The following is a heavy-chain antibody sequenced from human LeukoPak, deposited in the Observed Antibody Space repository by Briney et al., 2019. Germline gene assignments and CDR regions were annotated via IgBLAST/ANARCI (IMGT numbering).Heavy chain of an antibody. J-gene: IGHJ4*02. CDR1: GFTFTSYN. CDR3: AKDSHWILFDD. V-gene: IGHV3-23*01. CDR2: IGGSGTRT. Sequence: GGSLRLSCAASGFTFTSYNMNWVRQAPGKGLEWVSGIGGSGTRTYYADSVKGRFTISRDNSKNTLYLQMNSLRDEDTAVYYCAKDSHWILFDDWGQGTLVTVSS. D-gene: IGHD2-2*03.